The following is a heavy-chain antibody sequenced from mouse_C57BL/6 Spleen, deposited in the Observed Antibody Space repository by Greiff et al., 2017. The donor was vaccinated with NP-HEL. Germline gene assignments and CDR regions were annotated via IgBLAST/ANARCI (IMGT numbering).Heavy chain of an antibody. V-gene: IGHV1-26*01. CDR2: INPNNGGT. CDR1: GYTFTDYY. CDR3: ARIYDGGAFDD. J-gene: IGHJ2*01. Sequence: VQLQQSGPELVKPGASVKISCKASGYTFTDYYMNWVKQSPGKSLEWIGDINPNNGGTSYNQKFKGKATLTVDKSSSTAYMELRSLTSEDSAVYYCARIYDGGAFDDWGKGTTLTVSS. D-gene: IGHD2-12*01.